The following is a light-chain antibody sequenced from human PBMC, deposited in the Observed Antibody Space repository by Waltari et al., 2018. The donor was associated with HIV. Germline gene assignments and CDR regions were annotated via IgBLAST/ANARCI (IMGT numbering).Light chain of an antibody. Sequence: DIVMTQSPDSLVVSLGERATINCKSSQSVLHSSNRNNYLAWYQQKPGQPPKLLIYWASSRGSGVPDRFSGSVSGTDFTLTISSLQAEDVAVYYCQQYFSNPRTFGQGTKVEIK. CDR2: WAS. CDR3: QQYFSNPRT. J-gene: IGKJ1*01. V-gene: IGKV4-1*01. CDR1: QSVLHSSNRNNY.